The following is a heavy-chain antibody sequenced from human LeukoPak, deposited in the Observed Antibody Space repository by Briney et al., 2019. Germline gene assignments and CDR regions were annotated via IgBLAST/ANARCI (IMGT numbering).Heavy chain of an antibody. V-gene: IGHV3-21*01. CDR2: ISSSSSYI. CDR1: GFTFSSYS. D-gene: IGHD6-13*01. J-gene: IGHJ4*02. CDR3: ARGPYSSSWSDY. Sequence: PGWSLRLSCAASGFTFSSYSMNWVRQAPGKGLEWVSSISSSSSYIYYADSVKGRFTISRDNAKNSLYLQMNSLRAEDTAVYYCARGPYSSSWSDYWGQGTLVTVSS.